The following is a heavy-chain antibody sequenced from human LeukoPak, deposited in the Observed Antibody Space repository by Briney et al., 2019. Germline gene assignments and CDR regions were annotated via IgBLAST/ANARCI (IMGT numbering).Heavy chain of an antibody. J-gene: IGHJ4*02. CDR3: ARITGGAWTSFGY. CDR2: VYNSGTA. CDR1: GGSISSYY. D-gene: IGHD3-16*01. Sequence: SETLSLTCTVSGGSISSYYWSWIRQPAGKGLEWIGRVYNSGTADYNPSLQSRVTMSIDRSKIQFSLKLRSVTAADTAVYYCARITGGAWTSFGYWGQGILVTVSS. V-gene: IGHV4-4*07.